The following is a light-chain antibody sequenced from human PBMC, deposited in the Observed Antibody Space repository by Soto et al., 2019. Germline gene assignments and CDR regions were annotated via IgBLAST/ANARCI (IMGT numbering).Light chain of an antibody. J-gene: IGKJ5*01. V-gene: IGKV1-5*01. CDR1: QNVRNS. CDR2: AAS. CDR3: QQYHNWPIT. Sequence: DIQMTQSPSTLSASIGDRVTITCRASQNVRNSLAWYQQRPGKAPKRLIYAASSLQSGVPSRFSGSGSGTEFTLTISSLQSEDFAVYYCQQYHNWPITFGQGTRLEIK.